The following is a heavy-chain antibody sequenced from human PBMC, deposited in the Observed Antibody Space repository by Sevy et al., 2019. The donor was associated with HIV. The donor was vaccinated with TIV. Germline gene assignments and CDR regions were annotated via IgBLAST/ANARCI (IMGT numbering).Heavy chain of an antibody. J-gene: IGHJ3*02. CDR1: GFTFSSYG. V-gene: IGHV3-33*01. Sequence: GGSLRLSCAASGFTFSSYGMHWVRQAPGKGLEWVAVIWYDGSNKYYADSVKGRFTISRDNSKNTLYLQINSLRAEDTAVYYCATGLYYYDSSGYSGDAFDIWGQGTMVTVSS. CDR3: ATGLYYYDSSGYSGDAFDI. D-gene: IGHD3-22*01. CDR2: IWYDGSNK.